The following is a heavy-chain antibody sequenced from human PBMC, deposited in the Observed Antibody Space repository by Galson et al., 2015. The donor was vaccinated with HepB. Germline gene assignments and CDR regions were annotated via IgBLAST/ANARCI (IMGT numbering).Heavy chain of an antibody. Sequence: SLRLSCAASGFTFSSYAMSWVRQAPGKGLEWVSAISGSGGSTYYADSVKGRFTISRDNSKNTLYLQMNSLRAEDTAVYYCAKDGDFGESHSYYYYYYMDVWGKGTTVTVSS. CDR3: AKDGDFGESHSYYYYYYMDV. J-gene: IGHJ6*03. CDR1: GFTFSSYA. CDR2: ISGSGGST. D-gene: IGHD3-10*01. V-gene: IGHV3-23*01.